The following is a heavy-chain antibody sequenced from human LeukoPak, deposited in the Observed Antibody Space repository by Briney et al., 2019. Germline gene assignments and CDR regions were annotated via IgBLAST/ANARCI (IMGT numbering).Heavy chain of an antibody. CDR1: GGSISSYY. J-gene: IGHJ4*02. Sequence: SSETLSLTCTVSGGSISSYYWSWIRQPPGKGLEWIGYISYSGGTDYNPSLKSRVTISLDPSKNQFSLNLSSVTAADTAVYYCARGRRYFDYWGQGTLVTVSS. CDR2: ISYSGGT. V-gene: IGHV4-59*01. CDR3: ARGRRYFDY.